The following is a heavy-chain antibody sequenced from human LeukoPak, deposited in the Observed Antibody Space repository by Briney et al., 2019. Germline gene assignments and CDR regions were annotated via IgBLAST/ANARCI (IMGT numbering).Heavy chain of an antibody. Sequence: GGSLRLSCTASGFTFGDYAMSWFRQAPGKGLEWVSYITSGGTTYYAGSVKGRFTISRDNAKTSLYLQMNNLRVDDTAVYYCARDLGPHRSSPNSGAFDIWGQGTMVTVSS. CDR2: ITSGGTT. D-gene: IGHD6-6*01. V-gene: IGHV3-69-1*02. J-gene: IGHJ3*02. CDR3: ARDLGPHRSSPNSGAFDI. CDR1: GFTFGDYA.